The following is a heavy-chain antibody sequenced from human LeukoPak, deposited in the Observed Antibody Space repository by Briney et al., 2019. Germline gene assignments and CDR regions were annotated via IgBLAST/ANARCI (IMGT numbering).Heavy chain of an antibody. J-gene: IGHJ4*02. CDR3: VRGYHGFDS. D-gene: IGHD1-14*01. Sequence: GGSLRLSCAVSGFIFSDHYMDWVRQAPGKGLEWVARSRNKANRHTTEYAASVNGRFTISRDDSKNSLYLQMNSLKTEDTAVYYCVRGYHGFDSWGQGTLVTVSS. CDR2: SRNKANRHTT. V-gene: IGHV3-72*01. CDR1: GFIFSDHY.